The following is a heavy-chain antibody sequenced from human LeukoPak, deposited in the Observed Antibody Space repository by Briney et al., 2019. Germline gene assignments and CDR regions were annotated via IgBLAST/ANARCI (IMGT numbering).Heavy chain of an antibody. D-gene: IGHD5-24*01. V-gene: IGHV1-69*13. CDR2: IIPIFGTA. Sequence: ASVKVSCKASGGTFSSYAISWVRQAPGQGLEWMGGIIPIFGTANYAQKFQGRVTITADESTSTAYMELSSLRSEDTAVYYCARDRGRDGYGYSGQNYYFDYWGQGTLVTVSS. CDR3: ARDRGRDGYGYSGQNYYFDY. CDR1: GGTFSSYA. J-gene: IGHJ4*02.